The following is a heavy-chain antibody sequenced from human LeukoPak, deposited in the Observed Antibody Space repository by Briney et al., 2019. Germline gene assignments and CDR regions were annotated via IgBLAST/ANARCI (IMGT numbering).Heavy chain of an antibody. Sequence: GGSLRLSCAASGFTFSSYAMSWVRQAPGKGLEWVSAISGSGVTTYYADSVKGRFTISRDNIKNTLYLQMSSLRAEDTAVYYCAREGRQWLVQYYFDYWGQGTLVTVSS. V-gene: IGHV3-23*01. CDR1: GFTFSSYA. CDR2: ISGSGVTT. CDR3: AREGRQWLVQYYFDY. D-gene: IGHD6-19*01. J-gene: IGHJ4*02.